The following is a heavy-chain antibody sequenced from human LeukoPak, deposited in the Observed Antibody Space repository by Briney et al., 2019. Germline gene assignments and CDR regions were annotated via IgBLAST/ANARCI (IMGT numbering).Heavy chain of an antibody. CDR1: GFTFSSYG. V-gene: IGHV3-33*06. CDR3: AKVESSGYYSYYYYYYMDV. CDR2: IWYDGSNK. J-gene: IGHJ6*03. D-gene: IGHD3-22*01. Sequence: AGGCLRLSCAAYGFTFSSYGMGWVRQAPGKGREWEAVIWYDGSNKYYADSVKVRFTISRDNSKNTLYLQINSLRAEDTAVYYCAKVESSGYYSYYYYYYMDVWGKGTTVTASS.